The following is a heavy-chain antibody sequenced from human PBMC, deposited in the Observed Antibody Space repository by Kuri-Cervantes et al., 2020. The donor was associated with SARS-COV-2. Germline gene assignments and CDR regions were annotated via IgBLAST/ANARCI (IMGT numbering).Heavy chain of an antibody. CDR1: GGSISSYY. D-gene: IGHD2-2*03. J-gene: IGHJ5*02. Sequence: GSLRLSCTVSGGSISSYYWSWIRQPAGKGLEWIGRIYTSGSTNYNPSLKGRVTMSVDTSKNQFSLKLSSVTAADTAVYYCARDLRPGYCSSTSCPRSRWFDPWGQGTLVTVSS. CDR2: IYTSGST. CDR3: ARDLRPGYCSSTSCPRSRWFDP. V-gene: IGHV4-4*07.